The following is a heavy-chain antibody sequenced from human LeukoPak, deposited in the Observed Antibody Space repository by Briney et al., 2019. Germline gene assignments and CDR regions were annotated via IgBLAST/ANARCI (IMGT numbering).Heavy chain of an antibody. CDR3: ARDHLPSSFDY. V-gene: IGHV1-18*01. CDR1: GYSFSSFG. CDR2: ISGNNDTR. J-gene: IGHJ4*02. Sequence: ASVKVSCKASGYSFSSFGISWVRQAPGQGLQWMGWISGNNDTRNLAQNFQGRVTMTTDTSTSTAYMELRSLTSDDTAVYYCARDHLPSSFDYWGQGTLVTVSS.